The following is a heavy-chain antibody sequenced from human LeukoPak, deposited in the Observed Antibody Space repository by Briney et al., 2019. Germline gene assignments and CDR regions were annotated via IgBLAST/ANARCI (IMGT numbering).Heavy chain of an antibody. Sequence: SETLSLTCTVSGGSIKGYHWSWIRQPPGKGLEWIGYIYSNEATEYKPSLKSRVTISADASKNQFSLKLTSVSAADTAIYYCARRNDFHIWGQGTMVTVSS. CDR1: GGSIKGYH. CDR3: ARRNDFHI. J-gene: IGHJ3*02. CDR2: IYSNEAT. V-gene: IGHV4-4*08.